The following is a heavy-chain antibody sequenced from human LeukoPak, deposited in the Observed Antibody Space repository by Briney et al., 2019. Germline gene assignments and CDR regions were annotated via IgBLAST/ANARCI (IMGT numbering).Heavy chain of an antibody. CDR3: ARDGPSIVIVPAALTGDAFDI. J-gene: IGHJ3*02. CDR1: GFTFSSYT. D-gene: IGHD2-2*01. Sequence: GGSLRLSCAASGFTFSSYTMHWVRQAPGKGLEWVALISYDGSNKYYADSVRGRFTISRDNSKNTLYLQMNSLRAEDTAVYFCARDGPSIVIVPAALTGDAFDIWGQGTMVTVSS. CDR2: ISYDGSNK. V-gene: IGHV3-30-3*01.